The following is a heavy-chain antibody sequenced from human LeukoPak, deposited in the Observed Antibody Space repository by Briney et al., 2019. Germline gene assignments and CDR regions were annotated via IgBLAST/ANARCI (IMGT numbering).Heavy chain of an antibody. CDR3: AREAGYYGSGSYYYYYMDV. CDR2: ISAYNGNT. V-gene: IGHV1-18*01. J-gene: IGHJ6*03. Sequence: ASVKVSCKASGYTFTSYGISWVRQAPGQGLEWMGWISAYNGNTNYAQKLQGRVTVTTDTSTSTAYMELRSLRSDDTAVYYCAREAGYYGSGSYYYYYMDVWGKGTTVTISS. D-gene: IGHD3-10*01. CDR1: GYTFTSYG.